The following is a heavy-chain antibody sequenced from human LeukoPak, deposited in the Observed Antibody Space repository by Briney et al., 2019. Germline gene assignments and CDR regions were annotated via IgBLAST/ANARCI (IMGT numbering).Heavy chain of an antibody. CDR3: ARASSTNYGSGNPLFDH. D-gene: IGHD2-2*01. V-gene: IGHV4-31*03. J-gene: IGHJ4*02. CDR1: GGSISSGAYY. Sequence: PSETLSLTCTVSGGSISSGAYYWSWLRQHPGKGLEWIGYIYYSGSTYYNPSLQSRVTISLDTSKNQFSLKLSSVTAADTAVYYCARASSTNYGSGNPLFDHWGQGTLVTVSS. CDR2: IYYSGST.